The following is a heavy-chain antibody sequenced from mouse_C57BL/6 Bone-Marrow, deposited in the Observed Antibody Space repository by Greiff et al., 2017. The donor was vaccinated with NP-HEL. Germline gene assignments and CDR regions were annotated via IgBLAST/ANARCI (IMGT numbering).Heavy chain of an antibody. CDR1: GYTFTSYW. CDR3: ARGRDYDGVFDY. Sequence: VQLQQPGAELVRPGSSVKLSCKASGYTFTSYWMDWVKQRPGQGLEWIGNIYPSDSETHYNQKFKDKATLTVDKSSSTAYMQLSSLTSEDSAVYYCARGRDYDGVFDYWGQGTTLTVSS. J-gene: IGHJ2*01. CDR2: IYPSDSET. V-gene: IGHV1-61*01. D-gene: IGHD2-4*01.